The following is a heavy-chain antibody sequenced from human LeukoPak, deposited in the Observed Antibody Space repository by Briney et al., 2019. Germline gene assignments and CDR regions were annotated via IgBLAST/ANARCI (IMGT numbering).Heavy chain of an antibody. CDR2: IHFSGAT. D-gene: IGHD4-11*01. Sequence: PSETLTLTCTVAGDSMNKNGFYWGWIRRPSGKGPEWIGNIHFSGATSRNPSLMSRVTLSIDTARSQFSLELRSVTAADTAVYYCARHKAPRMGSNSNWFDPWGQGTLVTVSS. CDR1: GDSMNKNGFY. J-gene: IGHJ5*02. CDR3: ARHKAPRMGSNSNWFDP. V-gene: IGHV4-39*01.